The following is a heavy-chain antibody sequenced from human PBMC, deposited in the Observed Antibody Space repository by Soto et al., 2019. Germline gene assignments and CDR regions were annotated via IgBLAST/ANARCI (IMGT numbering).Heavy chain of an antibody. D-gene: IGHD1-1*01. CDR2: IVNDGSEK. CDR3: ARDDAFQNENGFDI. J-gene: IGHJ3*02. Sequence: QVQLVESGGGAVQPGRSLRLSCAASGFTFSKYGFHWVRQAPGKGLEWVAVIVNDGSEKYHADSVEGRFTISRDNSKDTLFLQMNSLRAEDTAVYYCARDDAFQNENGFDIWGQGTMVTVSS. V-gene: IGHV3-33*01. CDR1: GFTFSKYG.